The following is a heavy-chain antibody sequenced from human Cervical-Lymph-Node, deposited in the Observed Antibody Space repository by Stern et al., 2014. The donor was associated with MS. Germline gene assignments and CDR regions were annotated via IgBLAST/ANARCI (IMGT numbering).Heavy chain of an antibody. J-gene: IGHJ4*02. CDR2: IVGGTGKA. CDR1: GFTFTSST. D-gene: IGHD3-16*01. CDR3: AAVSTWGP. V-gene: IGHV1-58*03. Sequence: QLVESGPEMKKPGTSVNVSCKAYGFTFTSSTVQWVRQARGQRLEWVGWIVGGTGKANYAQKFQGRVTISRDLSTDTAYMELSSLRSDDTAIYYCAAVSTWGPWGQGTPVTVSS.